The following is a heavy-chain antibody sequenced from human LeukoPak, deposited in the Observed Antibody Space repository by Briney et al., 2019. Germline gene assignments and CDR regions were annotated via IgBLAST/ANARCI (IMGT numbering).Heavy chain of an antibody. D-gene: IGHD1-26*01. Sequence: GGSLRLSCAASGFTFSSYAMSWVRQAPGKGLEWVSAISGSGGSTYYADSVKGRFTISRDNSKNTLYLQMNSLRAEDTAVYYCARGKTIVGATPFDYWGQGTLVTVSS. CDR3: ARGKTIVGATPFDY. CDR1: GFTFSSYA. V-gene: IGHV3-23*01. CDR2: ISGSGGST. J-gene: IGHJ4*02.